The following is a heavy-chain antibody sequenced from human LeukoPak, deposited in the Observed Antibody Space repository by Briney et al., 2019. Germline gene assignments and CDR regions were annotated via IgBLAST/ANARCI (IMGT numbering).Heavy chain of an antibody. V-gene: IGHV4-39*01. D-gene: IGHD5-18*01. Sequence: SETLSLTCTVSGGSISSSSSSYSWGWIRQPPGKGLEWIGNIYYSGSTYYNPSLKSRVTISVDASKNQFSLKLSSVTAADTAVYYCARTQQQYSYGPLGYWGQGTLVTVSA. J-gene: IGHJ4*02. CDR2: IYYSGST. CDR3: ARTQQQYSYGPLGY. CDR1: GGSISSSSSSYS.